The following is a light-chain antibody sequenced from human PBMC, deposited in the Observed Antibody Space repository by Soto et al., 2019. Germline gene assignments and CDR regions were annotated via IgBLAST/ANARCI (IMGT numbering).Light chain of an antibody. J-gene: IGLJ1*01. V-gene: IGLV1-44*01. CDR1: SSNIGSNT. Sequence: QSVLTQPPSASGTPGQRVTISCSGSSSNIGSNTVNWYQQLPGTAPKLLIYSNTQRPSGAPDRFSGSKSGTPTSLAISGLQSEEEADYYCCSYVGRSTYVFGTWTNVTVL. CDR3: CSYVGRSTYV. CDR2: SNT.